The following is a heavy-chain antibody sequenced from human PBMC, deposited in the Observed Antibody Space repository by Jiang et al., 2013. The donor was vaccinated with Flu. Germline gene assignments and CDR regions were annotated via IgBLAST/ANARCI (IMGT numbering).Heavy chain of an antibody. D-gene: IGHD3-22*01. V-gene: IGHV4-59*01. CDR3: ARGGYYFRVGAFDI. CDR1: GGSISSYY. J-gene: IGHJ3*02. CDR2: IYYSGST. Sequence: TCTVSGGSISSYYWSWIRQPPGKGLEWIGYIYYSGSTNYNPSLKSRVTISVDTSKNQFSLKLSSVTAADTAVYYCARGGYYFRVGAFDIWGQGTMVTVSS.